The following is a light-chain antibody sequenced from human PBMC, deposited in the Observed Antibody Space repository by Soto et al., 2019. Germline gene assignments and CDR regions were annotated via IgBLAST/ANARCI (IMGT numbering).Light chain of an antibody. V-gene: IGKV3-20*01. Sequence: EIVLTQSPGTLSLSPGERATLSCRASQSVSSSYLAWYQQKPGQAPRLLIYGASSRATGIPDRFSGSGSGTDFTPTISSPDPEDFAVYYCQQYGSSLPMYTFGQGTKLEIK. CDR2: GAS. CDR3: QQYGSSLPMYT. CDR1: QSVSSSY. J-gene: IGKJ2*01.